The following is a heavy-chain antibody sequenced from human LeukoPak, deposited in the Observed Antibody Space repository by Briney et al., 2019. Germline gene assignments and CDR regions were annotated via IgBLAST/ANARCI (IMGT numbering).Heavy chain of an antibody. CDR1: GFTFSSYG. CDR2: IRYDGSNK. Sequence: GGSLRLSCAASGFTFSSYGMHWARQAPGKGLEWVAFIRYDGSNKYYADSVKGRFTISRDNSKKTLYLQMNSLRAEDTAVYYCAKNPAFYFDGSAYYYFDYWGQGTLVTVSS. CDR3: AKNPAFYFDGSAYYYFDY. V-gene: IGHV3-30*02. J-gene: IGHJ4*02. D-gene: IGHD3-22*01.